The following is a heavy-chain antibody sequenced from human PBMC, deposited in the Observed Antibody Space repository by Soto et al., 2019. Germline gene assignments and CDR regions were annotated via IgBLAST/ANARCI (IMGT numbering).Heavy chain of an antibody. J-gene: IGHJ4*02. V-gene: IGHV1-69*08. CDR1: GGTFSSYT. Sequence: QVQLVQSGAEVKKPGSSVKVSCKASGGTFSSYTISWVRQAPGQGLEWMGRIIPILGIANYAQKFQGRVXIXAXXSTSTAYMELSSLRSEDTAVYYCARDSYGDTPYDYWGQGTLVTVSS. CDR2: IIPILGIA. D-gene: IGHD4-17*01. CDR3: ARDSYGDTPYDY.